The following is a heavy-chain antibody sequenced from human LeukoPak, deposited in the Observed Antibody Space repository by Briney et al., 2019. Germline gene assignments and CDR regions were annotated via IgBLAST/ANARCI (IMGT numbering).Heavy chain of an antibody. CDR3: ARDSRGMDY. D-gene: IGHD2-2*01. J-gene: IGHJ4*02. Sequence: GGSLTLSCAASGFTFSSYSMNWVRQAPGKGLEWVSSISSSSYIYYADSVKGRFTISRGNAKNSLYLQMNSLRAEDTAVYYCARDSRGMDYWGQGTLVTVSS. V-gene: IGHV3-21*01. CDR1: GFTFSSYS. CDR2: ISSSSYI.